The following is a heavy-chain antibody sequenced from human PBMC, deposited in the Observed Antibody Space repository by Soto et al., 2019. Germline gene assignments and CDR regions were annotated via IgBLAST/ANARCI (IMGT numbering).Heavy chain of an antibody. CDR1: GFTFSSYA. J-gene: IGHJ5*02. Sequence: GGSLRLSCAASGFTFSSYAMSWVRQAPGKGLEWVSAISGSGGSTYYADSVKGRFTISRDNSKNTLYLQMNSLRAEDTAVYYCASRDYDFWSGYYNWFDPWGQRTLVTVSS. V-gene: IGHV3-23*01. CDR2: ISGSGGST. CDR3: ASRDYDFWSGYYNWFDP. D-gene: IGHD3-3*01.